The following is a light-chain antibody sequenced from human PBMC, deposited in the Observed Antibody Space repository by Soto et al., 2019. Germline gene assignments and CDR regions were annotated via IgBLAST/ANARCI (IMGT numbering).Light chain of an antibody. J-gene: IGKJ2*01. CDR3: QQHTNWPYT. V-gene: IGKV3-15*01. CDR2: GAS. Sequence: EIVMTQSPATLSVSPEERATLSCRASQSVSSNLAWYQQKPGQAPRLLIYGASTRATGIPARFSGSGSGTEFTLTISSLQSEDVAVYYCQQHTNWPYTFGQGTKLEIK. CDR1: QSVSSN.